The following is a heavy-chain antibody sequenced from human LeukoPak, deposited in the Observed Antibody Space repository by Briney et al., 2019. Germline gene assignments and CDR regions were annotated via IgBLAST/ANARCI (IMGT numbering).Heavy chain of an antibody. V-gene: IGHV3-53*01. CDR2: IYRGSST. CDR3: ARTRGGYYDILIGYYNSFDF. Sequence: GGSLTLSCSASGFTVSSNYMSWIRQAPGKGLEWGSVIYRGSSTYYTDSVKRRFTISRDNAKNSLYLQMNSLRAEDTAVYYCARTRGGYYDILIGYYNSFDFWGRGTRVTVSS. D-gene: IGHD3-9*01. CDR1: GFTVSSNY. J-gene: IGHJ4*02.